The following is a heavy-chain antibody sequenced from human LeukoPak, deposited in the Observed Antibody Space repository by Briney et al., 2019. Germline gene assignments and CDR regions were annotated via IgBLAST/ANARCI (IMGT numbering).Heavy chain of an antibody. Sequence: SETLSLTCTVSGGSISSYYWSWIRQPPGKGLEWIGYIYYSGSTNYNPSLKSRVTISVDTSKNQFSLKLSSVTAADTAVYYCARLTNGSGSSFDYWGQGTLVTVSS. CDR2: IYYSGST. CDR1: GGSISSYY. D-gene: IGHD3-10*01. CDR3: ARLTNGSGSSFDY. V-gene: IGHV4-59*01. J-gene: IGHJ4*02.